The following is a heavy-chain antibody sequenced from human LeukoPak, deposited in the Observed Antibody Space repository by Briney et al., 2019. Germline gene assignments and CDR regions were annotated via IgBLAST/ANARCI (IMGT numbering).Heavy chain of an antibody. CDR1: GGSISSYY. D-gene: IGHD4-17*01. V-gene: IGHV4-4*07. J-gene: IGHJ6*02. Sequence: SETLSLTCTVSGGSISSYYWSWIRQPAGKGLEWIGRIYTSGSTNYNPSLKSRVTMSVDSSKNQFSLKLSSVTAADTAVYYCARDSGDPLYYYYYGMDVWGQGTTVTVSS. CDR2: IYTSGST. CDR3: ARDSGDPLYYYYYGMDV.